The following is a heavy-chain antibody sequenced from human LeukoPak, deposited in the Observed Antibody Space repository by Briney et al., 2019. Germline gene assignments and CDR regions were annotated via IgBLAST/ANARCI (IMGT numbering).Heavy chain of an antibody. CDR1: GGSISSGGYY. Sequence: SETLSLTCTVSGGSISSGGYYWSWIRQHPGKGLEWIGYIYYSGSTYYNPSLKSRVTISVDTSKNQFSLKLSSVTAADTAVYYCARGRRGVVVVNWFDPWGQGTLVTVSS. D-gene: IGHD3-22*01. CDR2: IYYSGST. CDR3: ARGRRGVVVVNWFDP. V-gene: IGHV4-31*03. J-gene: IGHJ5*02.